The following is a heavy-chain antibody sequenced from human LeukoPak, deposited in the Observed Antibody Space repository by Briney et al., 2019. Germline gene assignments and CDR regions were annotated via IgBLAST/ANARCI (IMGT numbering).Heavy chain of an antibody. Sequence: PGGSLRLSCAASGFTFSTYSMNWVRQAPGKGLEWVSSITSITSGSTYISYADSVKGRFTISRDNAKNTLYLQMNSLRAEDTAVYYCANSLPYYYDSSGYYLWGQGTLVTVSS. V-gene: IGHV3-21*04. J-gene: IGHJ5*02. D-gene: IGHD3-22*01. CDR3: ANSLPYYYDSSGYYL. CDR1: GFTFSTYS. CDR2: ITSGSTYI.